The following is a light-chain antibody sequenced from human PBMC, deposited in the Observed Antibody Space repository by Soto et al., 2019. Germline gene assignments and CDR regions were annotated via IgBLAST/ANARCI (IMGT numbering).Light chain of an antibody. CDR1: QTVSSNS. Sequence: EIVLTQSPGTLSLSPGEGATLSCRASQTVSSNSLAWYQRKPGQAPRLLIYDASSRATGIPDRFSGSGSGTDFTLTINRLEPEDFAVYFCQQYGTLITFGQGTRLEI. CDR3: QQYGTLIT. J-gene: IGKJ5*01. V-gene: IGKV3-20*01. CDR2: DAS.